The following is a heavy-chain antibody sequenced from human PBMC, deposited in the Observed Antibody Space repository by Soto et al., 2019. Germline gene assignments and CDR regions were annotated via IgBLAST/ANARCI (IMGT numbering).Heavy chain of an antibody. J-gene: IGHJ4*02. V-gene: IGHV3-53*01. D-gene: IGHD5-18*01. CDR1: GFAVGGFY. CDR2: TFTTGTT. Sequence: PGGSLRLSCAASGFAVGGFYMNWVRQAPGKGLEWVAVTFTTGTTYYADSVKGRFTISRDDSKNTLYLQMNSLRAEDTAVYYCARERYSYGFDYWGQGTVVTVSS. CDR3: ARERYSYGFDY.